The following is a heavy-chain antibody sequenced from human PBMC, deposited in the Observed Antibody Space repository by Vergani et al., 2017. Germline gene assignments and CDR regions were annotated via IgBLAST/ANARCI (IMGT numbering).Heavy chain of an antibody. D-gene: IGHD3-3*01. J-gene: IGHJ4*02. CDR3: AKEDYDFWSGYYKYFDY. CDR2: ISNDATKE. CDR1: GFTFRSYA. V-gene: IGHV3-30*18. Sequence: QVELVESGGGVVQPGGSLRLSCAASGFTFRSYAMHWVRQAPGKGLEWVAVISNDATKEKYADSVKGRFTISRDNSKNTLYLQLSSLRAEDTAVYYCAKEDYDFWSGYYKYFDYWGQGTLVTVSS.